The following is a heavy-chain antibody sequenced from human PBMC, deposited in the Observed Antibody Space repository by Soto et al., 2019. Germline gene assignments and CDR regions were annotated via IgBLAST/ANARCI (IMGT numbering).Heavy chain of an antibody. CDR3: AKYCSSINCQTDF. CDR1: GFTFSSNA. Sequence: GSLRLSCAASGFTFSSNAMSWVRQAPGKGLEWVSRISGSGGTTHYADSVKGRFTISRDNSKNTLYLQMNSLRAADTAVYYCAKYCSSINCQTDFWGQGTLVTVSS. V-gene: IGHV3-23*01. J-gene: IGHJ4*02. CDR2: ISGSGGTT. D-gene: IGHD2-2*01.